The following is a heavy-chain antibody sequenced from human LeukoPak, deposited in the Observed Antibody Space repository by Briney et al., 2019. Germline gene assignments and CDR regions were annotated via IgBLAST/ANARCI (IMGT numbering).Heavy chain of an antibody. CDR3: ARGRFSRTYSGDYLYYGMDV. J-gene: IGHJ6*04. CDR1: GGSFSDYS. Sequence: SETLSLTCAVFGGSFSDYSRAWIRQTPGKGLEWIGELNHSGSPTYNPSLKSRVGISVDTSKTQLSLKVRSVTAADAAIYYCARGRFSRTYSGDYLYYGMDVWGTGTTAIVSS. V-gene: IGHV4-34*01. CDR2: LNHSGSP. D-gene: IGHD1-26*01.